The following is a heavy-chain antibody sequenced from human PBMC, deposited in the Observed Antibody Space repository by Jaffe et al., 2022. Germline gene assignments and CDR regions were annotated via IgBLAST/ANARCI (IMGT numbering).Heavy chain of an antibody. CDR1: GYSFTSYW. J-gene: IGHJ4*02. V-gene: IGHV5-51*03. D-gene: IGHD6-13*01. CDR3: ARLVTAAGTALYYFDY. CDR2: IYPGDSDT. Sequence: EVQLVQSGAEVKKPGESLKISCKGSGYSFTSYWIGWVRQMPGKGLEWMGIIYPGDSDTRYSPSFQGQVTISADKSISTAYLQWSSLKASDTAMYYCARLVTAAGTALYYFDYWGQGTLVTVSS.